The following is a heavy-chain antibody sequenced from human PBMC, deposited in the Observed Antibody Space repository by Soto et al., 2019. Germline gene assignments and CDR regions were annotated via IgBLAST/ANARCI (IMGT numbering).Heavy chain of an antibody. Sequence: SETLSLTCPVSGGTISSYYWSWIRQPPGKGLEWIGYIYYSGSTNYNPSLKSRVTISVDTSKNQFSLKLSSVTAADTAVYYCARGAVAGSAEYFQHWGQGTLVTVSS. CDR3: ARGAVAGSAEYFQH. CDR1: GGTISSYY. CDR2: IYYSGST. J-gene: IGHJ1*01. V-gene: IGHV4-59*01. D-gene: IGHD6-19*01.